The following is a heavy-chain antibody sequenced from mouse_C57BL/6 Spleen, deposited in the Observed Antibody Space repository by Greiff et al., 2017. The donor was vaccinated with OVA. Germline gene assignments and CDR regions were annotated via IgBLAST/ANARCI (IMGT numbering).Heavy chain of an antibody. CDR1: GFTFTSYW. V-gene: IGHV1-7*01. D-gene: IGHD5-2*01. J-gene: IGHJ4*01. CDR2: INPRSGYT. Sequence: VQLQQSGAELAKPGASVKLSCKASGFTFTSYWMHWVKQRPGQGLEWIGNINPRSGYTKYTQKFKDKATLTADKSSSTAYLQLSSLTSEDSAVYNYAREGNTANYYAMDYWGQGTSVTVSS. CDR3: AREGNTANYYAMDY.